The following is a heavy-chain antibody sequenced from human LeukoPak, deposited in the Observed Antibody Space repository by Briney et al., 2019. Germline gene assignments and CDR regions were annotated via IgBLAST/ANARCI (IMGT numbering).Heavy chain of an antibody. Sequence: GGSLRLSCAASGFTFSCYWMGWVRQAPGKGLEWVANIKQDGSEKYYVDSVRGRFTISRDNAKNSLYLQMNSLRAEDTAIYYCAKTWWRDGYSLDYWGQGTLVTVSS. D-gene: IGHD5-24*01. J-gene: IGHJ4*02. CDR3: AKTWWRDGYSLDY. V-gene: IGHV3-7*02. CDR2: IKQDGSEK. CDR1: GFTFSCYW.